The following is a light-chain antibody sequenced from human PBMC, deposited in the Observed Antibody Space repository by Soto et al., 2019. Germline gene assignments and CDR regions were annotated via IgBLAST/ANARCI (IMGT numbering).Light chain of an antibody. CDR3: CSYAGSDTYVL. Sequence: QSALTQPASVSGSPGQSITISCSGTSSDVGRYNLVSWYQQHPGKAPKLMIYEVTTRLSGISTRFSGSKSGNTASLTISGLQAEDEADYYCCSYAGSDTYVLFGGGTKVTVL. J-gene: IGLJ3*02. CDR1: SSDVGRYNL. CDR2: EVT. V-gene: IGLV2-23*02.